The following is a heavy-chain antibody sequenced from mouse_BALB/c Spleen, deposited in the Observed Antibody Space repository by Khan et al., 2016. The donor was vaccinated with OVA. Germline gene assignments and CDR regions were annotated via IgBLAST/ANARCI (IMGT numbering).Heavy chain of an antibody. Sequence: EVELVESGGGLVKPGGSLKLFCAASGFTFSSYAVSWVRQTPEKRLEWVATINSDGAYTYYPDSVKGRFTISRDNAMNTLYLPRSRLRTENTSMYYGSIHISGPFAYCCHGTLVTVSA. CDR1: GFTFSSYA. CDR2: INSDGAYT. V-gene: IGHV5-9-3*01. CDR3: SIHISGPFAY. J-gene: IGHJ3*01.